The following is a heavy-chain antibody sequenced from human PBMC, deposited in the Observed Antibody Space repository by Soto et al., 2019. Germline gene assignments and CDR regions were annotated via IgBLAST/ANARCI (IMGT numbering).Heavy chain of an antibody. CDR1: GGSISSYY. V-gene: IGHV4-59*08. CDR2: IYYSGST. Sequence: PSETLSLTCTVSGGSISSYYWSWIRQPPGKGLEWIGYIYYSGSTNYNPSLKRRVTISVDTSKDQFSLKLSSVTAADTAVYYCASTFSSSSAYWFEPWGQGTLVTVSS. J-gene: IGHJ5*02. CDR3: ASTFSSSSAYWFEP. D-gene: IGHD6-13*01.